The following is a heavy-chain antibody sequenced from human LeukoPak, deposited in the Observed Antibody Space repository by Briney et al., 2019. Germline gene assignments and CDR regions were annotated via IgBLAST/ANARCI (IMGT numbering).Heavy chain of an antibody. V-gene: IGHV1-8*01. J-gene: IGHJ4*02. CDR2: MNPNSGDT. D-gene: IGHD3-22*01. CDR3: ARGLGSYDSSELTWPMISF. CDR1: GYTFTNYE. Sequence: ASVKVSCKASGYTFTNYEINWVRQVTGHGLEWMGWMNPNSGDTAYAQKFQGRITLTRSTSITTAYMELSGLRSDDTAVYYCARGLGSYDSSELTWPMISFWGQGTQVTVSS.